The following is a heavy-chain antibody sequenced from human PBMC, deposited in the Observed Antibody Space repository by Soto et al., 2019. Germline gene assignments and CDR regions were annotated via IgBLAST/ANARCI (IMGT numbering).Heavy chain of an antibody. D-gene: IGHD3-22*01. Sequence: GESLKISCKGSGYSFTNYWIGWVRQMPGKGLEWMGIIYPGDSDTRYSPSFQGQVTISIDRSISTAYLQWSSLQASDTAMYYCARYFYYDTKSSRPGPPNFDYWGQGTLVTVSS. J-gene: IGHJ4*02. CDR1: GYSFTNYW. V-gene: IGHV5-51*01. CDR2: IYPGDSDT. CDR3: ARYFYYDTKSSRPGPPNFDY.